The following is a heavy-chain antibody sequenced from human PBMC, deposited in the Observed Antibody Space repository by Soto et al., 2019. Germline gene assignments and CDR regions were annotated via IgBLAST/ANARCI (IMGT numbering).Heavy chain of an antibody. CDR3: AKLTAA. CDR1: GFTFSAYV. D-gene: IGHD6-13*01. V-gene: IGHV3-23*01. J-gene: IGHJ4*02. Sequence: PGWSLRLSCAASGFTFSAYVMSLVRQAPWKGLEWVSSITSSGGVTYYADSVKGRFTGSRDNSKNTVYLQMNSLRDEDTAVYYCAKLTAARGQGTLVTVSS. CDR2: ITSSGGVT.